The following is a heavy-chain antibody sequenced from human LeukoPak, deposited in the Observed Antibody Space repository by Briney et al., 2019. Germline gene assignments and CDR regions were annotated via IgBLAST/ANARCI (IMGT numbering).Heavy chain of an antibody. J-gene: IGHJ4*02. CDR1: GFTFSSYG. V-gene: IGHV3-30*02. D-gene: IGHD4-17*01. CDR3: AKDNYDYGDYDGGDY. Sequence: GGSLRLSCAASGFTFSSYGMHWVRQAPGKGLEWVAFIRYDGSNKYYADSVKGRFTISRDNSKDTLYLQMNSLRAEDTAVYYCAKDNYDYGDYDGGDYWGQGTLVTVSS. CDR2: IRYDGSNK.